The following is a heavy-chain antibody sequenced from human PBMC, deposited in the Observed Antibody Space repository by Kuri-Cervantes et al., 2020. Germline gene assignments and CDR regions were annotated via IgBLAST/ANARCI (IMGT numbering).Heavy chain of an antibody. CDR3: ARELHWYFDL. CDR1: GYSISSGYY. V-gene: IGHV4-38-2*02. Sequence: SETLSLTCAVFGYSISSGYYWGWIRQPPGKGLEWIGSIYHSGSTYYNPSLKSRVTISVDTSKNQFSLKLSSVTAADTAVYYCARELHWYFDLWGRGTLVTVSS. CDR2: IYHSGST. J-gene: IGHJ2*01.